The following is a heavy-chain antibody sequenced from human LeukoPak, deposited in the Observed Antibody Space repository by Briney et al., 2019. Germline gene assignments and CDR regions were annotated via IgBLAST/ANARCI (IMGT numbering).Heavy chain of an antibody. D-gene: IGHD2-2*01. CDR1: GFTFSSYA. Sequence: GGSLRLSCAASGFTFSSYAMSWVRQAPGKGLEWVSAISGSGGSTYYADSVKGRFTISRDNSKNALYLQMNSLRAEDTAVYYCAKDPPVVPAATEDYWGQGTLVTVSS. CDR2: ISGSGGST. V-gene: IGHV3-23*01. CDR3: AKDPPVVPAATEDY. J-gene: IGHJ4*02.